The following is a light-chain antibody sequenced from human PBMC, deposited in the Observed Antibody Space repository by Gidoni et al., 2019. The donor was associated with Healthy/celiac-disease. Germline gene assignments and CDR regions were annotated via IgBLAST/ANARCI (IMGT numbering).Light chain of an antibody. Sequence: TQSPSSLSASVGDRVTITCQASQDISNYLNWYQQKPGKAPKLLIYDAANLETGVPSRFSGSGSGTDFTFTISSLQPEDIATYYCQQYDNLPPSLTFGGXTKVEIK. CDR3: QQYDNLPPSLT. V-gene: IGKV1-33*01. CDR2: DAA. J-gene: IGKJ4*01. CDR1: QDISNY.